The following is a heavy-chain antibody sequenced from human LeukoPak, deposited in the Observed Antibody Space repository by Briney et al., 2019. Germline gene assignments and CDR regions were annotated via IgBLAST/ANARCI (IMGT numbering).Heavy chain of an antibody. J-gene: IGHJ5*02. V-gene: IGHV4-39*07. D-gene: IGHD6-19*01. CDR3: ARRSSSGWSDNWFDP. CDR1: GGSINSSIYH. Sequence: SETLSLTCTVSGGSINSSIYHWGWIRQPPGKGLEGIGNIYYSGSTYYNPSLKSRVTISVDTSKNQFSLKLSSVTAADTAVYYCARRSSSGWSDNWFDPWGQGTLVTVSS. CDR2: IYYSGST.